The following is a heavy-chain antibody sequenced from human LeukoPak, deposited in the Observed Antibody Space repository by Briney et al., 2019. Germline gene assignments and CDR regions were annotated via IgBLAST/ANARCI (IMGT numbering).Heavy chain of an antibody. V-gene: IGHV4-34*01. D-gene: IGHD3-10*01. CDR1: GASITTYY. J-gene: IGHJ6*03. CDR2: INHSGST. Sequence: SETLSLTCTVSGASITTYYNNWIRQPPGKGLEWIGEINHSGSTNYNPSLKSRVTISVDTSKNQFSLKLSSVTAADTAVYYCASRVRDYYYSYMDVWGKGTTVTISS. CDR3: ASRVRDYYYSYMDV.